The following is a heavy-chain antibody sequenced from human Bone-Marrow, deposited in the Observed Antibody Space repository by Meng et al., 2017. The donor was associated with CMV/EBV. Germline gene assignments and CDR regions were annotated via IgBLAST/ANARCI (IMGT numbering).Heavy chain of an antibody. J-gene: IGHJ4*02. D-gene: IGHD2-2*01. CDR3: ARFHGAKEPRYCSSTSCPAFDY. V-gene: IGHV1-69*05. CDR2: ISPIFGTA. Sequence: SVKVSCKASGGTFSSYAISWVRQAPGQGLEWMGGISPIFGTANYAQKFQGRVTITTDESTSTAYMELSSLRSEDTAVYDCARFHGAKEPRYCSSTSCPAFDYWGQGTLVTVSS. CDR1: GGTFSSYA.